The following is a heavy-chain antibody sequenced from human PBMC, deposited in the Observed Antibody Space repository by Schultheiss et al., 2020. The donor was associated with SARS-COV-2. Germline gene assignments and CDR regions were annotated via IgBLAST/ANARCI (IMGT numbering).Heavy chain of an antibody. CDR3: AREYVDPDDSSGYYFDY. CDR1: GYTFTGYY. D-gene: IGHD3-22*01. V-gene: IGHV1-8*03. J-gene: IGHJ4*02. Sequence: ASVKVSCKASGYTFTGYYMHWVRQATGQGLEWMGWMNPNSGNTGYAQKFQGRVTITADESTSTAYMELSSLRSDDTAVYYCAREYVDPDDSSGYYFDYWGQGTLVTVSS. CDR2: MNPNSGNT.